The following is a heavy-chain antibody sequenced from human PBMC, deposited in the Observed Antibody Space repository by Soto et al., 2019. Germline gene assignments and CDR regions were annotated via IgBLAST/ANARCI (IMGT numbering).Heavy chain of an antibody. D-gene: IGHD2-15*01. V-gene: IGHV1-69*13. CDR3: ASDRGGPLVGRPVVAATRAYYGMDV. J-gene: IGHJ6*02. CDR2: IIPIFGTA. Sequence: SSVKVSCKASGGTFSSYAISWVRQAPGQGLEWMGGIIPIFGTANYAQKFQGRVTITADESTSTAYMELSSLRSEDTAVYYCASDRGGPLVGRPVVAATRAYYGMDVWG. CDR1: GGTFSSYA.